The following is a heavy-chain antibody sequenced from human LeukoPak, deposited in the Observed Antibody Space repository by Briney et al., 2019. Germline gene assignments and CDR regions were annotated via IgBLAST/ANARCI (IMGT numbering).Heavy chain of an antibody. CDR3: ARDRPRGVATIGDY. CDR2: IKQDGGET. Sequence: PGGSLRLSCAASKFTFSNAWMSWVRQAPGKGLEWVANIKQDGGETYYGDSVKGRFTISRDNAKNSLYLQMRSLRAEDTAVYYCARDRPRGVATIGDYWGQGTLVTVSS. D-gene: IGHD5-12*01. J-gene: IGHJ4*02. V-gene: IGHV3-7*01. CDR1: KFTFSNAW.